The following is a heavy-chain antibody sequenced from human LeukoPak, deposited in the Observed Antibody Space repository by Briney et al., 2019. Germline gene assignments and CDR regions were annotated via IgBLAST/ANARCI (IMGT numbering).Heavy chain of an antibody. V-gene: IGHV3-30-3*01. J-gene: IGHJ6*02. CDR1: GFTFSSYA. D-gene: IGHD4-11*01. Sequence: GGSLRLSCAASGFTFSSYAMHWVRQAPGKGLEWMAVMSYDGSNKYYADSVKGRFTISRDNSKNTLYLQMNSLRAEDTAVYYCARDWSSKYPFYYGMDVWGQGTTVTVSS. CDR2: MSYDGSNK. CDR3: ARDWSSKYPFYYGMDV.